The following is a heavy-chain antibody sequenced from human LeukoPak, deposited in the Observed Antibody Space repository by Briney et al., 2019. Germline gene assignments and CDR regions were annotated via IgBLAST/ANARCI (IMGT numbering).Heavy chain of an antibody. J-gene: IGHJ3*02. D-gene: IGHD1-26*01. Sequence: ASVKISCKVSGYTFTDYYMHWVQQAPGKGLEWMGLVDPEDGETIYAEKLQGRVTITADTTTDTAYMELSSLGSEDTAVYYCATSGSYYGGAFDIWGQGTMVTVSS. CDR3: ATSGSYYGGAFDI. V-gene: IGHV1-69-2*01. CDR1: GYTFTDYY. CDR2: VDPEDGET.